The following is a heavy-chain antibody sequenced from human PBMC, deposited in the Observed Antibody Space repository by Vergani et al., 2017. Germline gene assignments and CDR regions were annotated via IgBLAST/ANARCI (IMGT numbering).Heavy chain of an antibody. CDR1: GFTFSSYS. CDR2: ISSSSSTI. D-gene: IGHD3-16*01. CDR3: AGSVADKITFGGGIGDAFDF. J-gene: IGHJ3*01. Sequence: EVQLVESGGGLVQPGGSLRLSCAASGFTFSSYSMNWVRQAPGKGLEWVSYISSSSSTIYYADSVKGRFTISRDNAKNSLSLQMNSLRAEDTAVYYCAGSVADKITFGGGIGDAFDFWGQGTMVTVSS. V-gene: IGHV3-48*04.